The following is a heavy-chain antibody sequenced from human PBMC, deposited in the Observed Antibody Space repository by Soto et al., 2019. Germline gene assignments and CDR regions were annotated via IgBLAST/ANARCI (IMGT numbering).Heavy chain of an antibody. CDR2: ISWDGGST. Sequence: GGSLRLSCAASGFTFDDYTMHWVRQAPGKGLEWVSLISWDGGSTYYADSVKGRFTISRDNSKNSLYLQMNSLRTEDTALYYCAKDILNADPGYGMDVWGQGTTVTVSS. CDR1: GFTFDDYT. J-gene: IGHJ6*02. V-gene: IGHV3-43*01. CDR3: AKDILNADPGYGMDV.